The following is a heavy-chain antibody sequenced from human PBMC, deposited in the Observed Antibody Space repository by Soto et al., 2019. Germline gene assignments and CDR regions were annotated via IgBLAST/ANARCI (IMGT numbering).Heavy chain of an antibody. D-gene: IGHD2-15*01. J-gene: IGHJ6*03. V-gene: IGHV3-74*01. CDR2: INSDGSST. CDR1: GFTFSSYW. Sequence: WWSLRLSCAASGFTFSSYWMHWFLQAPGKGLVWVSRINSDGSSTSYADSVKGRFTISRDNAKNTLYLQMNSLRAEDTAVYYCSGGYRAYYMDVWGKGPTVTVSS. CDR3: SGGYRAYYMDV.